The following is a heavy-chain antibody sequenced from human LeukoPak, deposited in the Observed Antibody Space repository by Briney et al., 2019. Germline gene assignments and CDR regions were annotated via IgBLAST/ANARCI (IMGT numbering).Heavy chain of an antibody. CDR2: ITSVSSYK. V-gene: IGHV3-21*01. J-gene: IGHJ4*02. CDR3: ARDPTADDY. CDR1: GFTFSNYA. Sequence: KAGGSLRLSCKASGFTFSNYAMNWVRQAPGKGLECVSSITSVSSYKYYADSVKGRFTISRDNAKNSLFLQMNSLRAEDTAIYYCARDPTADDYWGQGTLVTVSS. D-gene: IGHD2-2*01.